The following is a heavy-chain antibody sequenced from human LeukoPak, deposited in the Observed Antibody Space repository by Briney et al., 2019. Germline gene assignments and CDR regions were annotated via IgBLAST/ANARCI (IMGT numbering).Heavy chain of an antibody. V-gene: IGHV4-59*12. Sequence: SETLSLTCTVSGGSISSFYWSWIRQSPGKGLEWIGYISYTGNTNYNPSLKSRVTISVDTSKNQFSLKLSSVTAADTAVYYCASLSEGGDSPAHLDYWGQGTLVTVSS. CDR3: ASLSEGGDSPAHLDY. D-gene: IGHD2-21*02. CDR1: GGSISSFY. CDR2: ISYTGNT. J-gene: IGHJ4*02.